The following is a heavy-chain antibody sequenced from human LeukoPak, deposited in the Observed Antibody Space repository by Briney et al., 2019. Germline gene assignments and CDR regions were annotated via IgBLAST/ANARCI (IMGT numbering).Heavy chain of an antibody. J-gene: IGHJ4*02. D-gene: IGHD5-12*01. V-gene: IGHV3-23*01. CDR2: ISGSGGST. Sequence: PGGSLRLSCAASGFTFSSYAMSWVRQAPGKGLEWVSAISGSGGSTYYADSVKGRFTISRDNSKNTLYLQMNSLRAEDTAVYYCAKGEGVVGLPRYFDYWGQGTLVTVSS. CDR1: GFTFSSYA. CDR3: AKGEGVVGLPRYFDY.